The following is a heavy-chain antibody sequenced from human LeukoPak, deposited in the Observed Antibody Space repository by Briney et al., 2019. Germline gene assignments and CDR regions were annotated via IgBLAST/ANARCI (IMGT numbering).Heavy chain of an antibody. CDR1: GFTFSTYA. Sequence: GGSLRLSCAASGFTFSTYALSWVRQAPGKGLEWVANIKQDGSEKYYVDSVKGRFTISRDNAKNSLYLQMNSLRAEDTAVYYCARKGGATTYGYYYYYMDVWGKGTTVTISS. J-gene: IGHJ6*03. CDR2: IKQDGSEK. V-gene: IGHV3-7*01. D-gene: IGHD1-26*01. CDR3: ARKGGATTYGYYYYYMDV.